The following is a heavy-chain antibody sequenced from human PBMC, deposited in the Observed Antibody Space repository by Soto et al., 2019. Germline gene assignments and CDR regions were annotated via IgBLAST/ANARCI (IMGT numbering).Heavy chain of an antibody. D-gene: IGHD1-20*01. CDR3: AKGTITNYGMDV. J-gene: IGHJ6*02. CDR2: ISGSGDST. CDR1: GFTFSSYA. V-gene: IGHV3-23*01. Sequence: LRLSCAASGFTFSSYAMNWVRQASGKGLEWVSGISGSGDSTYYTDSVKGRFTISRDNSENTLYLQMNSLRAEDTAVYYCAKGTITNYGMDVWGQGTTVTVSS.